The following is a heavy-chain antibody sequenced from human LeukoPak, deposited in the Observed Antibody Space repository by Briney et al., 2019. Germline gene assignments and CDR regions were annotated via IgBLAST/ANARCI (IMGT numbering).Heavy chain of an antibody. V-gene: IGHV4-30-2*01. CDR2: IYHSGST. CDR1: GGSISSGGYS. D-gene: IGHD1/OR15-1a*01. Sequence: SQTLSLTCAVSGGSISSGGYSWSWIQQPPGKGLEWIGYIYHSGSTYYNPSLKSRVTIPVDRSKNQFSLKLSSVTAADTAVYYCATHRTGRGGYFDYWGQGTLVTVSS. J-gene: IGHJ4*02. CDR3: ATHRTGRGGYFDY.